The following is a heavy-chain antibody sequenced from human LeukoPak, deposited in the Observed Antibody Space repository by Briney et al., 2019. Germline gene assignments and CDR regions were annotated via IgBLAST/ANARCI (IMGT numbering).Heavy chain of an antibody. D-gene: IGHD3-10*01. CDR2: IYPGDSDT. J-gene: IGHJ6*02. CDR1: GYSFTDYW. V-gene: IGHV5-51*01. Sequence: GESLKISCQTAGYSFTDYWIGWVRQMPGKGLEWMGIIYPGDSDTRYSPSFQGQVTISADKSTRTAYLQWSLKASDTAIYYCARSDQLRWFGEPRRPFYYGMDVWGQGTTATAS. CDR3: ARSDQLRWFGEPRRPFYYGMDV.